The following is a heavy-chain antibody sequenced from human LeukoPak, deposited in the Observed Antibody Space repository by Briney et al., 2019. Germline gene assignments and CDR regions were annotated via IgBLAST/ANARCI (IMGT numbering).Heavy chain of an antibody. Sequence: SETLSLTCAVYGGSFSGYNWSWIRQPPGKGLEWIGEINHSGSTNYNPSLKSRVTISVDTSKNQFSLKLSSVTAADTAVYYCARTYGDYAFDPWGQGTLVTVSS. D-gene: IGHD4-17*01. J-gene: IGHJ5*02. CDR3: ARTYGDYAFDP. V-gene: IGHV4-34*01. CDR1: GGSFSGYN. CDR2: INHSGST.